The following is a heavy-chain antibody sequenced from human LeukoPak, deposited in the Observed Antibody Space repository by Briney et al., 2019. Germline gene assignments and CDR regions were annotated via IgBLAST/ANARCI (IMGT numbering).Heavy chain of an antibody. D-gene: IGHD2-2*01. CDR1: GFTFSSYS. V-gene: IGHV3-21*01. J-gene: IGHJ6*02. CDR3: AREDIVVVPAAPESSYYGMDV. Sequence: PGGSLRLSCAASGFTFSSYSMNWVRQAPGKGLEWGSSISSSSSYIYYADSVKGRFTISRDNAKNSLYLQMNSLRAEDTAVYYCAREDIVVVPAAPESSYYGMDVWGQGTTVTVSS. CDR2: ISSSSSYI.